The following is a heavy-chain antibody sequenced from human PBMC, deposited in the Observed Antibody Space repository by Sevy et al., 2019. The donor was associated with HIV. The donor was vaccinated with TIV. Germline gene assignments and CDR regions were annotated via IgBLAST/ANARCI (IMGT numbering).Heavy chain of an antibody. CDR1: GFTFGDYA. CDR2: IRSKAYGGTT. CDR3: TRGYSSSWYPDFDY. D-gene: IGHD6-13*01. Sequence: GGSLRLSCTASGFTFGDYAMSWFRQAPGKGLEWVGFIRSKAYGGTTEYAASVKGRFTISRDDPKSIAYLQMNSLKTEDTAVYYCTRGYSSSWYPDFDYWGQGTLVTVSS. J-gene: IGHJ4*02. V-gene: IGHV3-49*03.